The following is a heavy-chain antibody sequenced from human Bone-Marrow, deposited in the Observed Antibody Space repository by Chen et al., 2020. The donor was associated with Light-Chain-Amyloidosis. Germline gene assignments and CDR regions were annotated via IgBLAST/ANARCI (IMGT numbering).Heavy chain of an antibody. D-gene: IGHD3-10*01. CDR1: SGSITNYY. J-gene: IGHJ4*02. Sequence: QVQLQESGPGLVRPSETLPLTCTVPSGSITNYYWTWIRQPPGKGLEWIGYIYFSGTTNYNPSLKSRVTISVDTSKNQFSLKLTSVTAADTAVYYCASSDYGSGSYYFDYWGQGSLVTVSS. V-gene: IGHV4-59*01. CDR2: IYFSGTT. CDR3: ASSDYGSGSYYFDY.